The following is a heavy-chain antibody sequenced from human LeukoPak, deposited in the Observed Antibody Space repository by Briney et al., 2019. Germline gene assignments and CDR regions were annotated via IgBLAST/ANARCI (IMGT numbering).Heavy chain of an antibody. CDR3: ARVGDTSSYYYFFDY. J-gene: IGHJ4*02. Sequence: PSETLSLTCTVSGGSINNYYWSWIRQPPGSGLEWVGYAHYSGGTNYNPSLKSRVTISLDSSKNQFSLKLTSVTAADTAVYYCARVGDTSSYYYFFDYWGQGILVTVSS. CDR2: AHYSGGT. CDR1: GGSINNYY. V-gene: IGHV4-59*01. D-gene: IGHD3-22*01.